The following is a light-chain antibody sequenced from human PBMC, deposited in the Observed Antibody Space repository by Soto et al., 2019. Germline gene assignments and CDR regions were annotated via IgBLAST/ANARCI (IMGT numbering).Light chain of an antibody. CDR3: QYYGSSPWT. V-gene: IGKV3-20*01. Sequence: EIVLTQSPGTLSLSPGERATLSCRASQSVNPYYLAWYQQKPGQAPRLLIYSASSRATGIPDRFSGSGFGTDFTLTISRLEPEDFVVYYCQYYGSSPWTFGQGTKVEIK. CDR1: QSVNPYY. J-gene: IGKJ1*01. CDR2: SAS.